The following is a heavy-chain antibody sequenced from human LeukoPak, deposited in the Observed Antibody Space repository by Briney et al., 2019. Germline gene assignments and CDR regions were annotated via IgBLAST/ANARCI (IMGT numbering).Heavy chain of an antibody. V-gene: IGHV1-2*06. D-gene: IGHD3-10*01. CDR2: INPNSGDT. CDR1: GYTFTGYH. J-gene: IGHJ1*01. CDR3: ASPMVRGVIFEYFQH. Sequence: VASVKVSCKASGYTFTGYHMHWVRQAPGQGLEWMGRINPNSGDTNYAQKFQGRVTITADESTSTAYMELSSLRSEDTAVYYCASPMVRGVIFEYFQHWGQGTLVTVSS.